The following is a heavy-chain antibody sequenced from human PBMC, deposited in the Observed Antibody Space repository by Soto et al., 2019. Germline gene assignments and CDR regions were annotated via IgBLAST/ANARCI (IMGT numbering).Heavy chain of an antibody. J-gene: IGHJ4*02. CDR3: ERDIVVAASTQWLCDY. D-gene: IGHD6-25*01. V-gene: IGHV3-21*01. CDR1: GFTFSSYS. Sequence: EVQLVESGGGLVQPGGSLRLSCAASGFTFSSYSMNWVRQAPGKGLEWVSSISSSSSYIYYADSVKGRFTISRDNAKNSRYLQMNSLRAEDKAVYYYERDIVVAASTQWLCDYWGQGTLVTVSS. CDR2: ISSSSSYI.